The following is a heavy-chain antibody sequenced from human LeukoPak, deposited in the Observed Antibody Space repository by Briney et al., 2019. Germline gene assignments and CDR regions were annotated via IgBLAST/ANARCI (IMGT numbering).Heavy chain of an antibody. D-gene: IGHD5-18*01. CDR2: INAGNGNT. Sequence: ASVKVSCKASGYTFTTYAMQWVRQAPGQRLEWMGWINAGNGNTKYSQKFQGRVTITRDTSASTAYMELSSLRSEDTAVYYCARTTAMVTIFDYWGQGTLVTVSS. CDR1: GYTFTTYA. J-gene: IGHJ4*02. V-gene: IGHV1-3*01. CDR3: ARTTAMVTIFDY.